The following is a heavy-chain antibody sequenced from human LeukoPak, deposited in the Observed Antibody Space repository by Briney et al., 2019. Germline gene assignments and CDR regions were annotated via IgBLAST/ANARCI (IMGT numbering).Heavy chain of an antibody. CDR3: ARFDQVSETAGGY. D-gene: IGHD5/OR15-5a*01. CDR1: GGTFRYYA. Sequence: ASVKVSCKTSGGTFRYYAIGWVRQAPGHGLEWMGWINPHSGGTNYAQKFQGRVTMTRDTSISTAYVELSRLRSDDSAVYYCARFDQVSETAGGYWGQGTLVTVSS. V-gene: IGHV1-2*02. J-gene: IGHJ4*02. CDR2: INPHSGGT.